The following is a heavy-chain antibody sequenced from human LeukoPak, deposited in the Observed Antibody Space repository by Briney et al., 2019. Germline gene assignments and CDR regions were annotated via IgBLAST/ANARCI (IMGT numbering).Heavy chain of an antibody. Sequence: SETLSLTCTVSGGSNSSSSYYWGWIRQPPGKGLEWIGSIYYSGSTYYNPSLKSRVTISVDTSKNQFSLKLTSVTAADTAVYYCARDLGASGQFDYWGQGTLVTDSS. CDR1: GGSNSSSSYY. CDR3: ARDLGASGQFDY. CDR2: IYYSGST. J-gene: IGHJ4*02. V-gene: IGHV4-39*07. D-gene: IGHD3-16*01.